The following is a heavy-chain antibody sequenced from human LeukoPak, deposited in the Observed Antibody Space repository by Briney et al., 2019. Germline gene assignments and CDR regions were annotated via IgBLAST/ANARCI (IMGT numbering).Heavy chain of an antibody. J-gene: IGHJ4*02. CDR2: ISGSGGGT. CDR3: AKGDSSGYYYSYFDY. Sequence: GGSLRLSCAASGFTFSSYAMSWVRQAPGKGLEWVSVISGSGGGTYYADSVKGRFTISRDNSENTLSLQMNSLRAEDTAVYYCAKGDSSGYYYSYFDYWGQGALVTVSS. D-gene: IGHD3-22*01. CDR1: GFTFSSYA. V-gene: IGHV3-23*01.